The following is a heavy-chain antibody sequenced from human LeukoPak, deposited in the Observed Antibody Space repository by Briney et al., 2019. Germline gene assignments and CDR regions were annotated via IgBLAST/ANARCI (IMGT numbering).Heavy chain of an antibody. D-gene: IGHD5-24*01. Sequence: SETLSLTCTVSGASISSYYWTWIRQPAGKGLEWIGRIYTSGSPNYNPSLKSRVTISVDTSKNQFSLKLSSVTAADTAVYYCAGSYKFAYYYYMDVWGKGTTVTVSS. J-gene: IGHJ6*03. CDR1: GASISSYY. CDR2: IYTSGSP. CDR3: AGSYKFAYYYYMDV. V-gene: IGHV4-4*07.